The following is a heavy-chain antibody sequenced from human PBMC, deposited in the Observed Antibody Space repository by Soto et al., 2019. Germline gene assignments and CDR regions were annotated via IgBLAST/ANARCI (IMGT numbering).Heavy chain of an antibody. D-gene: IGHD2-15*01. CDR1: GFTFSSYW. CDR3: VRPHSTFCSGGSCDSSNVFDI. V-gene: IGHV3-74*01. Sequence: HPGCSLRLSCAASGFTFSSYWVHWVRKAPGKGLMWVSRINNDGTITHYADSVKGRFTISRDNAKNTLHLQMSSLRPEDTAVYYCVRPHSTFCSGGSCDSSNVFDIWGQGTLVTVSS. J-gene: IGHJ3*02. CDR2: INNDGTIT.